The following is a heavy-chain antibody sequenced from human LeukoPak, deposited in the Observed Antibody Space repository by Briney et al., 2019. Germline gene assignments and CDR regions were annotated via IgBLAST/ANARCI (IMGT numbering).Heavy chain of an antibody. V-gene: IGHV3-23*01. J-gene: IGHJ1*01. D-gene: IGHD4-17*01. CDR1: GFTFSNYA. Sequence: GGSLRLSCAASGFTFSNYALTWVRQAPGRGLEWVSSINGAGPYYADSVKGRFSISRDNYKNTLYLQMSSLRAEDTAVYYCARDPNGNYVGAFDFQRWGQGTLVTVSS. CDR3: ARDPNGNYVGAFDFQR. CDR2: INGAGP.